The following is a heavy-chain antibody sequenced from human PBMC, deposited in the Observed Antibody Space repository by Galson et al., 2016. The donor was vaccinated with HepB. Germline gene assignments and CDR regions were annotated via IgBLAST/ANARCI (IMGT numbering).Heavy chain of an antibody. D-gene: IGHD1-1*01. CDR3: ARFIASPWNDYYYYGMDV. V-gene: IGHV3-30-3*01. Sequence: SLRLSCADSGFIFRSYAMNWVRQAPGMGLEWLAVISNDGSNKYFADSVKGRFTISRDNSKNTLYLQMNSLRAEDTAVYYCARFIASPWNDYYYYGMDVWGTGTTVTVSS. CDR2: ISNDGSNK. J-gene: IGHJ6*04. CDR1: GFIFRSYA.